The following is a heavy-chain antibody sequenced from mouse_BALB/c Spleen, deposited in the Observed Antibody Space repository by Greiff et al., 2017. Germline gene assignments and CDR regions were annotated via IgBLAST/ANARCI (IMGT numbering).Heavy chain of an antibody. CDR3: ARWDYGSLFAY. Sequence: EVHLVESGGGLVQPGGSRKLSCAASGFTFSSFGMHWVRQAPEKGLEWVAYISSGSSTIYYADTVKGRFTISRDNPKNTLFLQMTSLRSEDTAMYYCARWDYGSLFAYWGQGTLVTVSA. CDR2: ISSGSSTI. D-gene: IGHD1-2*01. V-gene: IGHV5-17*02. J-gene: IGHJ3*01. CDR1: GFTFSSFG.